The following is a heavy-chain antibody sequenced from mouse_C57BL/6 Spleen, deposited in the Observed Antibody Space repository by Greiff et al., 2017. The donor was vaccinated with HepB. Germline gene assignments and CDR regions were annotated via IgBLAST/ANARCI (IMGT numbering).Heavy chain of an antibody. D-gene: IGHD3-3*01. CDR2: ISSGSSTI. J-gene: IGHJ4*01. CDR3: AGGTASYAMDD. CDR1: GFTFSDYG. V-gene: IGHV5-17*01. Sequence: EVHLVESGGGLVKPGGSLKLSCAASGFTFSDYGMHWVRQAPEKGLEWVAYISSGSSTIYYADTVKGRFTISRDNAKNTLFLQMTSLRSEDTAMYYCAGGTASYAMDDWGQGTSVTVSS.